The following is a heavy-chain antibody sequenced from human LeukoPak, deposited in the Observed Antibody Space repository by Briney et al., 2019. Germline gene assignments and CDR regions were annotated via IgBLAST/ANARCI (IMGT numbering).Heavy chain of an antibody. D-gene: IGHD6-13*01. CDR1: GYTFTNYG. J-gene: IGHJ4*02. CDR2: INPASGST. CDR3: ARERAAAAGTGHFDY. V-gene: IGHV1-3*03. Sequence: ASVKVSCKASGYTFTNYGIHWVRQAPGQRPEWMGLINPASGSTIYSQGFQGRVAITGDTSATTAYLELSSLTSEDMAVYFCARERAAAAGTGHFDYWGRGTLVTVSS.